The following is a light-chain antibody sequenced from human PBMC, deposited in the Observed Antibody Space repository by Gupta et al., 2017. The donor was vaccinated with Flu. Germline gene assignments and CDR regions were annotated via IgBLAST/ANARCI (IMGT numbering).Light chain of an antibody. CDR3: GTWESSLSAGG. CDR1: SSNIGDNF. CDR2: ENN. Sequence: VTISCSGSSSNIGDNFVSWYQQLQGTAHQLLIVENNKRPSGIPDRAACSKSGTSATRGITGLQTEDEADDDCGTWESSLSAGGFGGGTKLTVL. V-gene: IGLV1-51*02. J-gene: IGLJ3*02.